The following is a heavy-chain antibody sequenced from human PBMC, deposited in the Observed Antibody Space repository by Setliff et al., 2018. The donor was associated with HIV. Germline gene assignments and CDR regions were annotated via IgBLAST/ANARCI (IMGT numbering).Heavy chain of an antibody. D-gene: IGHD3-3*01. Sequence: SLRLSCAASGFNFNTFGFHWVRQAPGKGPEWVAMIAHDGNKIYHADSVKGRFTISRDNSNSMLYLQMGGLTRGDTAVYYCARPQPPYNLWSGFWDYWGQGTLVTVSS. CDR3: ARPQPPYNLWSGFWDY. V-gene: IGHV3-30*13. CDR2: IAHDGNKI. CDR1: GFNFNTFG. J-gene: IGHJ4*02.